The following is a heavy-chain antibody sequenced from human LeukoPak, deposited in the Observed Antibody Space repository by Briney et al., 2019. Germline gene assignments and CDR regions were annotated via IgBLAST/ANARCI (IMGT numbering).Heavy chain of an antibody. V-gene: IGHV1-46*01. CDR3: TRELGGSYNDF. D-gene: IGHD1-26*01. J-gene: IGHJ4*02. CDR1: GHTFTGYY. CDR2: SNPTGGRT. Sequence: ASVKVSCKASGHTFTGYYMHWVRQAPGQGLEWMGVSNPTGGRTTYAQEFQGRISMTRDTSTSTVYMELSSLKSEDTAMYYCTRELGGSYNDFWGQGTLVTVSS.